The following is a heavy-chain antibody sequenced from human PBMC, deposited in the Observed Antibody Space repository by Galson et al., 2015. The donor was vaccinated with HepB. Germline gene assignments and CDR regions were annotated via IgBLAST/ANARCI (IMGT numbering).Heavy chain of an antibody. CDR3: ARDPWAGSTLLGYYGMDV. V-gene: IGHV1-18*04. D-gene: IGHD2-15*01. Sequence: SVKVSCKASGYTFTSYGISWVRQAPGQGLEWMGWISAYNGNTNYAQKLQGRVTMTTDTSTSTAYMELRSLRSDDTAVYYCARDPWAGSTLLGYYGMDVWGQGTTVTVSS. CDR2: ISAYNGNT. CDR1: GYTFTSYG. J-gene: IGHJ6*02.